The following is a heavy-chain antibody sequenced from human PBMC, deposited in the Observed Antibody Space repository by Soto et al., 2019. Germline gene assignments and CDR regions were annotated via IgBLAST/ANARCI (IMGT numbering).Heavy chain of an antibody. V-gene: IGHV4-31*03. Sequence: SETLSLTCTVSGGSISSGGYYWSWIRQHPGKGLEWIGYIYHSGSTYYNPSLKSRVTISVDTSKNQFSLKLSSVTAADTAVYYCARDFTDSSGPTLGMGVWGQGTTVTVSS. CDR1: GGSISSGGYY. CDR3: ARDFTDSSGPTLGMGV. D-gene: IGHD6-19*01. J-gene: IGHJ6*02. CDR2: IYHSGST.